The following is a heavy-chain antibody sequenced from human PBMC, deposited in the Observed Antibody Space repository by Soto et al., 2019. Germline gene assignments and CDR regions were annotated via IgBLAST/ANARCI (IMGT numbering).Heavy chain of an antibody. CDR2: ISGSGGST. CDR3: AKHLSGRVFFSGDY. J-gene: IGHJ4*02. CDR1: GFTFSSYA. V-gene: IGHV3-23*01. D-gene: IGHD1-26*01. Sequence: EVQLLESGGGLVQPGGSLRLSCAASGFTFSSYAMSWVRQAPGKGLEWVSAISGSGGSTYYADSVKGRFTISRDNSKNTLYLQMNRLGAEDTAVYYCAKHLSGRVFFSGDYWGQGTLVTVSS.